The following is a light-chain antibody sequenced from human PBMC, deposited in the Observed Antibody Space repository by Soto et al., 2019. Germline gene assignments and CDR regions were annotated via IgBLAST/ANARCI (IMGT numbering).Light chain of an antibody. V-gene: IGLV4-69*01. CDR2: LNSDGSH. Sequence: QPVLTQSPSASASLGASVKLTCTLSSGHSNYDIAWHQQQSEKGPRYLMKLNSDGSHSKGDGIPDRFSGSSSGAERYLTISSLQSEEEADYYCQTWGSGIVVFGGGTKLTVL. J-gene: IGLJ2*01. CDR1: SGHSNYD. CDR3: QTWGSGIVV.